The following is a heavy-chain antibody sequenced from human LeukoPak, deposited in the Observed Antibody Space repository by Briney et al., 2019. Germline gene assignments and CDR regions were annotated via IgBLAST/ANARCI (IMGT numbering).Heavy chain of an antibody. D-gene: IGHD5-12*01. Sequence: GGSLRLSCAAPGFTFSSYSMNWVRQAPGEGLKWVATINQDGSEKHYLDSVKGRFIISRDNAKNSLFLQMNSLRAEDTAVYYCGRGWPGYTSPLDYWGQGILVAVSS. J-gene: IGHJ4*02. V-gene: IGHV3-7*01. CDR1: GFTFSSYS. CDR2: INQDGSEK. CDR3: GRGWPGYTSPLDY.